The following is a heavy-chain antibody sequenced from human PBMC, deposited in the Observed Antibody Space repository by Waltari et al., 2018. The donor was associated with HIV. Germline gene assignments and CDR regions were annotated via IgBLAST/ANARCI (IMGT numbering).Heavy chain of an antibody. CDR2: INPNNGGT. D-gene: IGHD4-17*01. CDR1: GYTFTGYY. Sequence: QVQLVQSGAEVKKPGASVKVSCKGSGYTFTGYYIHRVRQAPGQGLEWMGWINPNNGGTNYAQKFQDRVTMTRDTSISTAYMELSRLRSDDTAVYYCARNLDGDYVLAYWGQGILVTVSS. V-gene: IGHV1-2*02. CDR3: ARNLDGDYVLAY. J-gene: IGHJ4*02.